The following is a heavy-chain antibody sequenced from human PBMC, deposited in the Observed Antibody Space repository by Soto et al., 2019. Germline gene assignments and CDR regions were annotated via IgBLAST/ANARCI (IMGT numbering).Heavy chain of an antibody. CDR2: IYYSGST. CDR1: GGSISDYQ. V-gene: IGHV4-59*01. J-gene: IGHJ4*02. D-gene: IGHD3-16*01. Sequence: QVQLQESGPGLVKPSETLSLTCSISGGSISDYQWNWIRQPPGKGLEWIGYIYYSGSTNYNPSLKSGLTISLDTSTRQFSLRLRSVTAADTAVYYCARMRGLGEISPYLDYWGQGALVTVSS. CDR3: ARMRGLGEISPYLDY.